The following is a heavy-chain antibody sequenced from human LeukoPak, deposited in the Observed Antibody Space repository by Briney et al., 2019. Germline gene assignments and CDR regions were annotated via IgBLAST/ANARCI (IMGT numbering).Heavy chain of an antibody. J-gene: IGHJ4*02. D-gene: IGHD6-19*01. CDR1: GGSISSYY. Sequence: SETLSLTCTVSGGSISSYYWSWIRQPPGKGLEWIGYIYYSGSTNNNPSLKSRVTISVDTSKNQFSLKLSSVTAADTAVYYCARDGDGSGWSDYWGQGTLATVSS. CDR3: ARDGDGSGWSDY. V-gene: IGHV4-59*01. CDR2: IYYSGST.